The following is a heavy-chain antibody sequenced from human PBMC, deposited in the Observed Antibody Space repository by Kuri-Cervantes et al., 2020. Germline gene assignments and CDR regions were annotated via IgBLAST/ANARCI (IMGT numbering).Heavy chain of an antibody. J-gene: IGHJ4*02. CDR3: ARRFSGGYSYGRGSFDY. CDR1: GGSVSSGSYY. D-gene: IGHD5-18*01. Sequence: GSLRLSCTVSGGSVSSGSYYWSWIRQPPGKGLGWIGYIYYSGSTYYNPSLKSRVTISVDTSKNQFSLKLSSVTAADTAVYYCARRFSGGYSYGRGSFDYWGQGTLVTVSS. V-gene: IGHV4-61*01. CDR2: IYYSGST.